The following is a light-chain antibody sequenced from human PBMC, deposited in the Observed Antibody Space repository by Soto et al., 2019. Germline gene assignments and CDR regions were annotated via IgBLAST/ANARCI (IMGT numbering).Light chain of an antibody. CDR1: SSDFGGYNY. V-gene: IGLV2-14*03. CDR2: DVS. CDR3: SSYTTSSTPYV. J-gene: IGLJ1*01. Sequence: SVLTQPASVSGSPGQSITISCTGTSSDFGGYNYVSWYQHHPGKAPNLMIYDVSNRPSGVSNRFSGSKSGNTASLTISGLQAEDEADYYCSSYTTSSTPYVFGTGTKVTVL.